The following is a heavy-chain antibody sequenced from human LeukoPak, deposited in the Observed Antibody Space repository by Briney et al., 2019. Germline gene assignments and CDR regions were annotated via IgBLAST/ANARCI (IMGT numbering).Heavy chain of an antibody. CDR3: ARDTYYYDSSGSSAFDI. CDR1: AGSISSYY. Sequence: SETLSPTCTVSAGSISSYYWSWIRQPAGKGLEWIGRIYTSGSTNYNPSLKSRVTMSVDTSKNQFSLKLSSVTAADTAVYYCARDTYYYDSSGSSAFDIWGQGTMVTVSS. D-gene: IGHD3-22*01. CDR2: IYTSGST. J-gene: IGHJ3*02. V-gene: IGHV4-4*07.